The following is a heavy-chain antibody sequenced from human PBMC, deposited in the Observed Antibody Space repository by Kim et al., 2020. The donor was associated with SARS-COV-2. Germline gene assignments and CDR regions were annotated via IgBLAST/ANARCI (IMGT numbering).Heavy chain of an antibody. V-gene: IGHV3-73*01. J-gene: IGHJ3*02. CDR2: IKSKINSYAT. Sequence: GGSLRLSCVASGFTFSGSTMHWVRQASGKGLEWVGRIKSKINSYATAYAASVKGRFTISRDDSKDTAYLQMNSLKSEDTAVYYCASVRYDDGFDIWGQGTMVTVSS. CDR1: GFTFSGST. CDR3: ASVRYDDGFDI. D-gene: IGHD1-1*01.